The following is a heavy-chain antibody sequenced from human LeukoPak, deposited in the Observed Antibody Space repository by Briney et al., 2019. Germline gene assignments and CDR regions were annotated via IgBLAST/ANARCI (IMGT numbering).Heavy chain of an antibody. V-gene: IGHV1-46*01. CDR3: ARSGSSGWYHFDL. CDR1: RYTFTKYY. CDR2: INPSGGST. D-gene: IGHD6-19*01. J-gene: IGHJ2*01. Sequence: ASVKVSRKASRYTFTKYYIQRVRQAPGQGLKWMGVINPSGGSTSCAQKLQGRVTMTRDTSTSTVYMELSSLRSEDTAVYYCARSGSSGWYHFDLWGRGTLVTVSS.